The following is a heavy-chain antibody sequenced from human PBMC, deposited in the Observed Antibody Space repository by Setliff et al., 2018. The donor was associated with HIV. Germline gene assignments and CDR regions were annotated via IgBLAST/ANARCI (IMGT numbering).Heavy chain of an antibody. D-gene: IGHD3-3*01. CDR2: IWYDASKK. CDR1: GFTFNSYG. CDR3: VKDVLKFWSGSGALDF. V-gene: IGHV3-33*06. J-gene: IGHJ4*02. Sequence: GGSLRLSCAASGFTFNSYGIHWVRQAPGKGLEWVVLIWYDASKKEYSDSVKGRFNILRDDSKKTAYLQMNSLRDEDTAVYYCVKDVLKFWSGSGALDFWGPGTLVTVSS.